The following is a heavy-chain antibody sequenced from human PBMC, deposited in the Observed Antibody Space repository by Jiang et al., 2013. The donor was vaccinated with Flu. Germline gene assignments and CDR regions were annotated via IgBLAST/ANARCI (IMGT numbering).Heavy chain of an antibody. CDR3: ARGYGDFDY. J-gene: IGHJ4*02. Sequence: SGYIFTSYHIHWVRQAPGQGLEWMGIINPSGGSTNYAQKFQGRVTMTRDTSTSTVYMELSSLRSEDTAVYYCARGYGDFDYWGQGTLVTVS. V-gene: IGHV1-46*03. D-gene: IGHD1-14*01. CDR2: INPSGGST. CDR1: GYIFTSYH.